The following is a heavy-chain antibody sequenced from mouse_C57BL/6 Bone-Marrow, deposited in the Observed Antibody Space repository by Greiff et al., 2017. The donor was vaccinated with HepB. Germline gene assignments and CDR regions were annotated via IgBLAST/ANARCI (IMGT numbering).Heavy chain of an antibody. CDR2: IHPNSGST. V-gene: IGHV1-64*01. CDR1: GYTFTSYW. J-gene: IGHJ2*01. Sequence: QVQLKQPGAELVKPGASVKLSCKASGYTFTSYWMHWVKQRPGQGLEWIGMIHPNSGSTNYNEKFKSKATLTVDKSSSTAYMQLSSLTSEDSAVYYCAPAQATYFDYWGQGTTLTVSS. CDR3: APAQATYFDY. D-gene: IGHD3-2*02.